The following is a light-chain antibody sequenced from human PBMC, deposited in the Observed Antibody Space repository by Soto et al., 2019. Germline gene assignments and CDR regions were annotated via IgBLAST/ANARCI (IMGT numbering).Light chain of an antibody. J-gene: IGKJ5*01. CDR1: QSVISY. CDR2: DAS. Sequence: EIVLTQSPATLSLSPGERATLSCRASQSVISYLAWYQQKPGQAPRLLVYDASNRATGIPARFSGSGSGTDFTLTISSLEPEDFAVYYCQQRSNWPPITFGQGTRLEIK. V-gene: IGKV3-11*01. CDR3: QQRSNWPPIT.